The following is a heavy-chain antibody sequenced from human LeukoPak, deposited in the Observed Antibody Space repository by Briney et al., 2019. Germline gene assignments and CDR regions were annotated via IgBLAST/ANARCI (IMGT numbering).Heavy chain of an antibody. CDR2: INPSGGST. J-gene: IGHJ6*03. CDR3: ARGCSYGHYYYYYYMDV. D-gene: IGHD5-18*01. V-gene: IGHV1-46*01. Sequence: PPASVKVSCKASGYTFTSYYMHWVRQAPGQGLEWMGIINPSGGSTSYAQKFQGRVTMTRDTSTSTVYMELSSLRSEDTAVYYCARGCSYGHYYYYYYMDVWGKGTTVTVSS. CDR1: GYTFTSYY.